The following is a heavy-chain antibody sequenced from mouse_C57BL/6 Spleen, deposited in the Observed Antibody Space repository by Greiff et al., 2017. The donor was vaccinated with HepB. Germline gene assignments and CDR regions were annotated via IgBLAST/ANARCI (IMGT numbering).Heavy chain of an antibody. V-gene: IGHV5-9*01. CDR2: ISGGGGNT. CDR3: ARQVYYGSSPFAY. Sequence: EVKLVESGGGLVKPGGSLKLSCAASGFTFSSYTMSWVRQTPEKRLEWVATISGGGGNTYYPDSVKGRFTISRDNAKNTLYLQMSSLRSEDTALYYCARQVYYGSSPFAYWGQGTLVTVSA. CDR1: GFTFSSYT. J-gene: IGHJ3*01. D-gene: IGHD1-1*01.